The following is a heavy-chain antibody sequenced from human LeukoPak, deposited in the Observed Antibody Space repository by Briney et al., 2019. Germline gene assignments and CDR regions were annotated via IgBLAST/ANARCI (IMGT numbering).Heavy chain of an antibody. Sequence: PGRSLRLSCSTAGFTFSNSVIHWVRQAPGKGLEWVAYIAYDSSTTYFGASVKGRFTISRDTSKNTVYLQMNSLRLEDTAVYFCAKDVRGDGHRYFDSWGQGTLVSVSS. CDR2: IAYDSSTT. J-gene: IGHJ4*02. V-gene: IGHV3-30*18. CDR3: AKDVRGDGHRYFDS. CDR1: GFTFSNSV. D-gene: IGHD5-24*01.